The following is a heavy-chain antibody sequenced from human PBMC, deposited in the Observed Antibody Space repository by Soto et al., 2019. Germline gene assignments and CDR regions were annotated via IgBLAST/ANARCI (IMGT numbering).Heavy chain of an antibody. CDR2: IWYDGSNK. CDR3: ARGVAGPGCFDY. Sequence: GGSLRLSCAASGFTFSSYGMHWVRQAPGKGLEWVAVIWYDGSNKYYADSVKGRFTISRDNSKNTLYLQMNSLRAEDTAVYYCARGVAGPGCFDYWGQGTLVTVSS. V-gene: IGHV3-33*01. J-gene: IGHJ4*02. D-gene: IGHD6-19*01. CDR1: GFTFSSYG.